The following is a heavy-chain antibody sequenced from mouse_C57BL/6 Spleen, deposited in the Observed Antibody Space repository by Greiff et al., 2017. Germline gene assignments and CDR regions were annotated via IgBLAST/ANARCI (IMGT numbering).Heavy chain of an antibody. Sequence: EVQLQESGPELVKPGASVKISCKASGYSFTDYNMNWVKQSNGKSLEWIGVINPNYGTTSYNQKFKGKATLTVDQSSSTAYMQLNSLTSEDSAVYYCARRRIYYDYGEGYAMDYWGQGTSVTVSS. J-gene: IGHJ4*01. CDR2: INPNYGTT. D-gene: IGHD2-4*01. CDR3: ARRRIYYDYGEGYAMDY. CDR1: GYSFTDYN. V-gene: IGHV1-39*01.